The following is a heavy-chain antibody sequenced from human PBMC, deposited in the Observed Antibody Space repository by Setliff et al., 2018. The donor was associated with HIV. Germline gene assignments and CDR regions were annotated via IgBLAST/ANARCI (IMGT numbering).Heavy chain of an antibody. J-gene: IGHJ4*02. V-gene: IGHV1-2*02. CDR1: GGTFSSYA. D-gene: IGHD3-10*01. CDR2: IIPTSGGT. CDR3: AKGVTLIRGPLEVWGFDS. Sequence: ASVKVSCKASGGTFSSYAINWVRQAPGQGLEWMGGIIPTSGGTDYAQKFEDRVAMTTDTSKSTAYMELSRLTSDDTAVYYCAKGVTLIRGPLEVWGFDSWGQGSLVTVSS.